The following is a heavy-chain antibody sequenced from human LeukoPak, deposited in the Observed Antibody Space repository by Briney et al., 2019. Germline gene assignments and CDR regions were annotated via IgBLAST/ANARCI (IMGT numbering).Heavy chain of an antibody. J-gene: IGHJ3*02. CDR1: GGSISSYY. V-gene: IGHV4-59*13. CDR2: IYYSGST. D-gene: IGHD6-13*01. Sequence: SETLSLTCTVSGGSISSYYWSWIRQPPGKGLEWIGYIYYSGSTNYNPSLKSRVTISVDTSKNQFSLKLSSVTAADTAVYYCAREEIAGDAFDIWGQGTMVTVSS. CDR3: AREEIAGDAFDI.